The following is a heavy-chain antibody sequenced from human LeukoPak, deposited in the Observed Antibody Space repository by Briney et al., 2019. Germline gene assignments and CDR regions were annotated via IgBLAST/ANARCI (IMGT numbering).Heavy chain of an antibody. D-gene: IGHD2-15*01. J-gene: IGHJ4*02. CDR1: GGTFSSYA. Sequence: GSSVKVSCKASGGTFSSYAISWVRQAPGQGLEWMGGIIPIFGTANYAQKFQGRVTITADKSTSTAYMELSSLRSEDTAVYYCARAQRGGVAGVYFDYWGQGTLVTVSS. CDR3: ARAQRGGVAGVYFDY. V-gene: IGHV1-69*06. CDR2: IIPIFGTA.